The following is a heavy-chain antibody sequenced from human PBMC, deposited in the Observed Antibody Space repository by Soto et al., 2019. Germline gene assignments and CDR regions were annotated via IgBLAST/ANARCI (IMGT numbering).Heavy chain of an antibody. CDR2: ISGSGGST. D-gene: IGHD3-16*02. J-gene: IGHJ5*02. CDR3: AKVGSPYDYLWGSYRPNWFDP. Sequence: EVQLLESGGGLVQPGGSLRVSCAASGFTFSSYAMSWVRQAPGKGLEWVSAISGSGGSTYYADSVKGRFTISRDNSKNPLYLQMNRLRAEDTAVYYCAKVGSPYDYLWGSYRPNWFDPWGQGTLVTVSS. V-gene: IGHV3-23*01. CDR1: GFTFSSYA.